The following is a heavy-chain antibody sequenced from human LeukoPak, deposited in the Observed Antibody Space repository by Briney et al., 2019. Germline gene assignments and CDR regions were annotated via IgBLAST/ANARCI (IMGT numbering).Heavy chain of an antibody. CDR3: ARTEGPRYGDYYIDY. V-gene: IGHV3-11*04. CDR2: ISSSGSTI. D-gene: IGHD4-17*01. CDR1: GFTFSVYY. Sequence: PGGSLRLSCAASGFTFSVYYMSWIRQAPGKGLEWVSYISSSGSTIYYADSVKGRFTISRDNAKNSLYLQMNSLRAGDTAVYYCARTEGPRYGDYYIDYWGQGTLVTVSS. J-gene: IGHJ4*02.